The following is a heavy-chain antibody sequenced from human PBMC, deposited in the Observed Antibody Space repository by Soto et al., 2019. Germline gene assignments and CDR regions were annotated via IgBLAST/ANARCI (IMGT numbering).Heavy chain of an antibody. J-gene: IGHJ4*02. CDR1: GFTFSSYS. CDR2: ISSSSSYI. CDR3: ARDRGGSYYYFDY. D-gene: IGHD1-26*01. V-gene: IGHV3-21*01. Sequence: GGSLRLSCAASGFTFSSYSINWVRQAPGKGLEWVSSISSSSSYIYYADSVKGRFTISRDNAKNSLYLQMNSLRAEDTAVYYCARDRGGSYYYFDYWGQGTLVTVSS.